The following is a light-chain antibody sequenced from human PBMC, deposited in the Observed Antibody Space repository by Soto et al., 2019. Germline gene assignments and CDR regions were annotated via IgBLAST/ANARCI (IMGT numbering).Light chain of an antibody. V-gene: IGKV1-5*01. CDR2: DAS. J-gene: IGKJ1*01. Sequence: DIQMTQSPSTLSASIGDRVTITCRASESIRTWLAWYQHKPGKAPKFLIYDASSLESGVPSRFSGSGSGTEFTLTISNLQPDDFATYFCQQYNNWPRTFGQGTKVEIK. CDR3: QQYNNWPRT. CDR1: ESIRTW.